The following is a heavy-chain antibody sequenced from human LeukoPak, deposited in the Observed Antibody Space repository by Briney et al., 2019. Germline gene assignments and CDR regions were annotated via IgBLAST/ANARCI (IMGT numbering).Heavy chain of an antibody. V-gene: IGHV1-2*02. CDR2: INPNSGGT. D-gene: IGHD3-10*01. CDR3: ARGGATSKRAYYYYGMDV. CDR1: GYTFTGYY. J-gene: IGHJ6*02. Sequence: ASVKVSCKASGYTFTGYYMHWVRQAPGQGLEWMGWINPNSGGTNYAQKFQGRVTMTRDTSISTAYMELGRLRSDDTAVYYCARGGATSKRAYYYYGMDVWAKGPRSPSP.